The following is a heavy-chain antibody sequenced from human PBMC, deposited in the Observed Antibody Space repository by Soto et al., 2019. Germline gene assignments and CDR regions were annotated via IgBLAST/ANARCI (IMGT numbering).Heavy chain of an antibody. CDR1: GFTFSSYA. Sequence: SGFTFSSYAMHWVRQAPGKGLEWVAVIWYDGSNKYYADSVKGRFTISRDNSKNTLYLQMNSLRAEDTAVYYCARDTRYYDSSGYYQMDYWGQGTLVTVSS. D-gene: IGHD3-22*01. J-gene: IGHJ4*02. CDR3: ARDTRYYDSSGYYQMDY. CDR2: IWYDGSNK. V-gene: IGHV3-33*01.